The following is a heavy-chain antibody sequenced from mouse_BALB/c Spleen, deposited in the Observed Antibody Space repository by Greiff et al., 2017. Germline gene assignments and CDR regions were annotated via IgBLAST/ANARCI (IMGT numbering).Heavy chain of an antibody. CDR3: ARHTANWDFDY. CDR1: GFTFSSYT. CDR2: ISNGGGST. V-gene: IGHV5-12-2*01. D-gene: IGHD4-1*01. J-gene: IGHJ2*01. Sequence: EVQVVDSGGGLVQPGGSLKLSCAASGFTFSSYTMSWVRQTPEKRLEWVAYISNGGGSTYYPDTVKGRFTISRDNAKNTLYLQMSSLKSEDTAMYYCARHTANWDFDYWGQGTTLTVSS.